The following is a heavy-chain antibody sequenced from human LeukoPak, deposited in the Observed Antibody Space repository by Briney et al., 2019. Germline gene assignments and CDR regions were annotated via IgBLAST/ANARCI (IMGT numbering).Heavy chain of an antibody. CDR1: GFTFSGYG. CDR3: ANKGSG. J-gene: IGHJ4*02. Sequence: GGSLLLSCAASGFTFSGYGMNWVRQAPGKGLEWVAFIRNDGSNKYYADSVKGRFTISRDNSKNTLSLQMNSLRAEDTAVYCCANKGSGWGQGTLVTVSS. V-gene: IGHV3-30*02. CDR2: IRNDGSNK. D-gene: IGHD6-19*01.